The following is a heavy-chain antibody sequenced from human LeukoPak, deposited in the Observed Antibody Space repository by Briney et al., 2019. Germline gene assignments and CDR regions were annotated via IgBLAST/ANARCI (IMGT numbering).Heavy chain of an antibody. J-gene: IGHJ4*02. D-gene: IGHD6-13*01. Sequence: SETLSLTCTVSGGSISSYYWSWIRQPAGKGLEWIGRIYSSGSTNCNPSLKSRVTISVDTSKNQFSLKLSSVTAADTAVYYCARVDSSSWHSVFDYWGQGTLVTVSS. V-gene: IGHV4-4*07. CDR1: GGSISSYY. CDR2: IYSSGST. CDR3: ARVDSSSWHSVFDY.